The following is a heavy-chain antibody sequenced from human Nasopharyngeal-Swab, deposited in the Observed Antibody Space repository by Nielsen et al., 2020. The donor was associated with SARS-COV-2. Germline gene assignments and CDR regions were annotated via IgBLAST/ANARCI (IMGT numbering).Heavy chain of an antibody. CDR3: ATDYGGGSL. CDR1: GGSFSGDY. D-gene: IGHD4-17*01. V-gene: IGHV4-34*01. Sequence: SETLSLTCAVYGGSFSGDYWSWIRQPPGKGLEWIGEINHSGSTNYNPSLKSRVNISIDTSKKQFSLRLRSVTAADTAVYYCATDYGGGSLWGQGTLVTVSS. CDR2: INHSGST. J-gene: IGHJ4*02.